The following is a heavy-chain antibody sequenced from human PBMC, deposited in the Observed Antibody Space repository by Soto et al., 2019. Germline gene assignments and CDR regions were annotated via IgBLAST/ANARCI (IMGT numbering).Heavy chain of an antibody. CDR3: ARHDLVMSGYYFDY. V-gene: IGHV4-39*01. CDR1: GCSISSSSYY. Sequence: SETLSLTCTVSGCSISSSSYYWVWIRQPPGKGLEWIGSIYYSGSTYYNPSLKSRVTISVDTSKNQFSLKLSSVTAADTAVYYCARHDLVMSGYYFDYWGQGTLVTVSS. CDR2: IYYSGST. D-gene: IGHD3-3*01. J-gene: IGHJ4*02.